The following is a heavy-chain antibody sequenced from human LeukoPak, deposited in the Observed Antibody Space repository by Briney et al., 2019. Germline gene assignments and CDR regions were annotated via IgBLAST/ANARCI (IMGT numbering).Heavy chain of an antibody. D-gene: IGHD2-21*02. CDR2: ISGSGVTT. CDR3: AEIRWGPLSAAFDY. CDR1: GFTFSSYA. Sequence: GGSLRLSCVASGFTFSSYAMSWVRQAPGKGLEWVSAISGSGVTTHYADSVKGRFTISRDNSKNTLYLQMNSLRAEDTAVYYCAEIRWGPLSAAFDYWGQGTLVTVSS. J-gene: IGHJ4*02. V-gene: IGHV3-23*01.